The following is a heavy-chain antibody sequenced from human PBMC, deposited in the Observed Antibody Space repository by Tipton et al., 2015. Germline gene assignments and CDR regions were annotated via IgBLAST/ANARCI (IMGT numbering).Heavy chain of an antibody. Sequence: RSLRLSCAASGFTFSSYGMHWVRQAPGKGLEWVAVVWYDGSNKYYADSVKGRFTISRDNSKNTLYLQMNSLRAEDTAVYYCARDWHYYYYGMDVWGQGTTVTVSS. CDR3: ARDWHYYYYGMDV. CDR1: GFTFSSYG. J-gene: IGHJ6*02. V-gene: IGHV3-33*01. CDR2: VWYDGSNK.